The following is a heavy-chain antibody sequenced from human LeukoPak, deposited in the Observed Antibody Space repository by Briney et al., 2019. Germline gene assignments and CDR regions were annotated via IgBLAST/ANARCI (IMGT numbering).Heavy chain of an antibody. D-gene: IGHD2-21*02. Sequence: GGSLRLSCAASGVTFSSYWMHWVRQAPGKGLVWVSRINNDGSSAYYADSVKGRFTIFRDNSKNTLYLQMNSLRAEDTAVYYCAKSPAYCGGDCYSARYYGMDVWGQGTTVTVSS. J-gene: IGHJ6*02. CDR3: AKSPAYCGGDCYSARYYGMDV. CDR2: INNDGSSA. V-gene: IGHV3-74*01. CDR1: GVTFSSYW.